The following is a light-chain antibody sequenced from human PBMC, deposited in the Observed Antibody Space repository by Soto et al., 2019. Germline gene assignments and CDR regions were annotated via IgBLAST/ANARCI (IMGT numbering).Light chain of an antibody. V-gene: IGLV2-14*03. CDR1: SSDVGGYNY. Sequence: QSVLTQPASVSGSPGQSITISCTGTSSDVGGYNYVSWYQQHPGKAPELMIYDVTDRPSGVSNRFSGSKSGNTASLTISGLQAEDEADYYCSSYTGSSTLVVFGGGTKLTVL. CDR2: DVT. CDR3: SSYTGSSTLVV. J-gene: IGLJ2*01.